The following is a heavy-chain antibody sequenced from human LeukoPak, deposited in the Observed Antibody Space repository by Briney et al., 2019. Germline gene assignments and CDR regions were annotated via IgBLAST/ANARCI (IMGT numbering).Heavy chain of an antibody. V-gene: IGHV4-59*01. Sequence: SETLSLTCTVSGGSISSYYWSWIRQPPGKGLEWIGYIYYSGSTNYNPSLKSRVTISVDTSKNQFSLKLSSVTAADTAVYYCARTKRYCSSTSCQNYYYYMDVWGKGTTVTVSS. J-gene: IGHJ6*03. CDR1: GGSISSYY. D-gene: IGHD2-2*01. CDR3: ARTKRYCSSTSCQNYYYYMDV. CDR2: IYYSGST.